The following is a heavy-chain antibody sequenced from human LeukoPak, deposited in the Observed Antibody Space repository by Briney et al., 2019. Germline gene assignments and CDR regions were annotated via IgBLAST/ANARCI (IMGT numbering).Heavy chain of an antibody. CDR3: ARSRSGYSYDHAAFEI. CDR1: GGSISTYY. J-gene: IGHJ3*02. D-gene: IGHD5-18*01. CDR2: IDYRGST. V-gene: IGHV4-59*01. Sequence: SETLSLTCTVSGGSISTYYWSWIRQPPGKGPEWIAYIDYRGSTTYNPSLRSRVTISVDTSRNQFSLKLSSVTAADTAVYYCARSRSGYSYDHAAFEIWGQGTVVTVSS.